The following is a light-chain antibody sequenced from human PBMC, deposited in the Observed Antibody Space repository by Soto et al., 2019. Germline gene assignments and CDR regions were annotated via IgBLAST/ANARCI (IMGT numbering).Light chain of an antibody. CDR2: GVS. J-gene: IGLJ1*01. Sequence: QSALTQPASVSGSPGQSVTISCTGTSSDVGAYKYVSWYQKHPGKAPKLMIYGVSNRPSGISNRFSGSKSGNTAFLTISGLQREDEADYYCSSFTGPTTLDVFGTGTKLTVL. CDR3: SSFTGPTTLDV. CDR1: SSDVGAYKY. V-gene: IGLV2-14*03.